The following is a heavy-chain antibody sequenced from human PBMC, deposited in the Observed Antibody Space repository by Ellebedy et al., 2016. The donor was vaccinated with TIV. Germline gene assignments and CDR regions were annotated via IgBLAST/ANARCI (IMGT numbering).Heavy chain of an antibody. CDR3: ARETRQAY. Sequence: GESLKISCAASGFTFSRYWMHWVRQPPGKGLAWVSRIDNDGSSTSYEDSVKGRFTISRDNAKNTVYLQMNSLRAEDTAVYSCARETRQAYWGQGTLVIVSS. J-gene: IGHJ4*02. V-gene: IGHV3-74*01. CDR1: GFTFSRYW. CDR2: IDNDGSST.